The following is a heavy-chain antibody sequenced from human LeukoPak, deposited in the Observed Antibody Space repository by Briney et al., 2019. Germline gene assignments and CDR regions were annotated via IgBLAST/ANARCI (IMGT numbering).Heavy chain of an antibody. J-gene: IGHJ4*02. CDR2: INPSDDTT. D-gene: IGHD5/OR15-5a*01. Sequence: ASVKLSCKASGYSFTRCYLHWVRQAPGPGLERMGIINPSDDTTTHAQKFQGRVTMTSDTSTSTVYMELSSLRSEDTAVYYCARDLRHHSGRSVSTFVYWGQGTLVTVSS. V-gene: IGHV1-46*01. CDR1: GYSFTRCY. CDR3: ARDLRHHSGRSVSTFVY.